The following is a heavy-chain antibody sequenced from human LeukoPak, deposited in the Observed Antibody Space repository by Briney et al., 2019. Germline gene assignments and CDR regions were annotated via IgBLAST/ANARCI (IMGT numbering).Heavy chain of an antibody. V-gene: IGHV3-21*04. J-gene: IGHJ4*02. Sequence: GGSLRLSCAASGFTFSSYSMNWVRQAPGKGLEWVSSISSSSSYIYYADSVKGRFTISRGDSKNTLYLQMNSLRAEDTALYYCAKGTAPDYGDYVPFDYWGQGTLVTVSS. CDR2: ISSSSSYI. CDR3: AKGTAPDYGDYVPFDY. CDR1: GFTFSSYS. D-gene: IGHD4-17*01.